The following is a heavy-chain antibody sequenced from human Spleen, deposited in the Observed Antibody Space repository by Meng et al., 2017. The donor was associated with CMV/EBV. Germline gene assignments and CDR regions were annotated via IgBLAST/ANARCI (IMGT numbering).Heavy chain of an antibody. V-gene: IGHV3-23*01. CDR2: IGGGETT. Sequence: GESLKISCAVSGFTVTNYAMSWVRQAPGKGLEWVSSIGGGETTHYADSVKGRFTISRDRSENTLYLQVITVRAEDTAVYYCAKHHSVDEPWDTSIFSPIDYWGQGTLVTVSS. CDR3: AKHHSVDEPWDTSIFSPIDY. D-gene: IGHD3-3*02. CDR1: GFTVTNYA. J-gene: IGHJ4*02.